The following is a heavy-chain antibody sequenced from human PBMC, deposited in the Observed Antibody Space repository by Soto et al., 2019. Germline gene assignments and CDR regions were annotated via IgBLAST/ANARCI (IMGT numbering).Heavy chain of an antibody. Sequence: SENLSLTCTVSGGSINTYYWSWIRQPPGKGLEWIGYISYSGSTNYTPSLKSRVTISVDTSKNQFSLKLSSVTAADTAVYYCARGGVRDGYNYEYFDDWGQGSLVTVSS. V-gene: IGHV4-59*01. CDR3: ARGGVRDGYNYEYFDD. CDR2: ISYSGST. D-gene: IGHD5-12*01. J-gene: IGHJ4*02. CDR1: GGSINTYY.